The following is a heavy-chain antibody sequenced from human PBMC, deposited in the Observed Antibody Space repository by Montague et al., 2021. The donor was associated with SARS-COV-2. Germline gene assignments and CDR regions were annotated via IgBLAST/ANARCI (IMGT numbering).Heavy chain of an antibody. J-gene: IGHJ6*04. CDR2: INHSGST. CDR1: GGSFSGYY. V-gene: IGHV4-34*01. CDR3: ARARSVTTFFLGVRLAMDV. D-gene: IGHD4-11*01. Sequence: SETLSLTCAVYGGSFSGYYWSWIRQPPGKGLEWIGEINHSGSTNYNPSLKSRVTISVDTSKNQFSLKLSSVAAADTAVYYCARARSVTTFFLGVRLAMDVWGKGTTVTVSS.